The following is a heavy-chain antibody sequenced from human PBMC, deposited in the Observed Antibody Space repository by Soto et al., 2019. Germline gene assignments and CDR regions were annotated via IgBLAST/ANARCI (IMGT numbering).Heavy chain of an antibody. J-gene: IGHJ6*02. V-gene: IGHV3-23*01. Sequence: GGSLRLSCAASGFTFSSYAMSWVRLAPGKGLEWVSAISGSGGSTYYADSVKGRFTISRDNSKNTLYLQMNSLRAEDTAVYYCAKVGKHDYAHYGMDVWGQGTTVSVS. CDR1: GFTFSSYA. CDR3: AKVGKHDYAHYGMDV. D-gene: IGHD4-17*01. CDR2: ISGSGGST.